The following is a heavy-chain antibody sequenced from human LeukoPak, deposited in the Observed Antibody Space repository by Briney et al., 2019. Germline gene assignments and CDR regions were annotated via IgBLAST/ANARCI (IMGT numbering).Heavy chain of an antibody. CDR1: GGSISNYY. CDR3: ARDQVTSIAAAGTAAYRY. Sequence: SETLSLTCTVSGGSISNYYWSWVRQPPGKGPECIGYIYSSGSAYYNPSLKSRVTMSVDTSKNHFSLRLRSDDTAVYYCARDQVTSIAAAGTAAYRYWGQGTLVTVSS. V-gene: IGHV4-4*09. CDR2: IYSSGSA. D-gene: IGHD6-13*01. J-gene: IGHJ4*02.